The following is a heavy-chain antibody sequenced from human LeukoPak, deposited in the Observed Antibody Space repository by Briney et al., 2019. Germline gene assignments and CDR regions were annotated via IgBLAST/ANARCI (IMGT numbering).Heavy chain of an antibody. J-gene: IGHJ4*02. Sequence: ASVKVSCKASGYTFTGYYMHWVRQAPGQGLEWMGWINPNSGGTNYAHKFQGRVTMTRDTSISTAYMELSRLRSVDTAVYYCARGDDILVPLRSWGQGTLVTVSS. V-gene: IGHV1-2*07. D-gene: IGHD3-9*01. CDR3: ARGDDILVPLRS. CDR1: GYTFTGYY. CDR2: INPNSGGT.